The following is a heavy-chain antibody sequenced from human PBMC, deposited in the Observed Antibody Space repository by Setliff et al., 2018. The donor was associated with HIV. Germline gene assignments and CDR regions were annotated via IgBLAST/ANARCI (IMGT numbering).Heavy chain of an antibody. V-gene: IGHV3-7*01. J-gene: IGHJ4*02. Sequence: GESLKISCAASGFTFNKYYMSWVRRAPGKGLEWVASVSPDGTEASSVGSMRGRFTVSRDNAKNSLSLQMSSLRVEDTAVYYCADPPSGFWGQGTLVTVSS. CDR3: ADPPSGF. CDR1: GFTFNKYY. CDR2: VSPDGTEA. D-gene: IGHD3-10*01.